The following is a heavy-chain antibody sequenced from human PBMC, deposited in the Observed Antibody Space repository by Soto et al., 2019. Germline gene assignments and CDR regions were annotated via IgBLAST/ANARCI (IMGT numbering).Heavy chain of an antibody. CDR2: IYPGDSDT. CDR3: ARPVQGYCSSTSCLGGMDV. Sequence: GESLKIACKGSGYIFTRYWIGWVRQMPGKGLEWMGIIYPGDSDTRYSPSFQGQATISADKSIRTAYLQWSSMKGSDTTMYYYARPVQGYCSSTSCLGGMDVWGQGTTVTVSS. J-gene: IGHJ6*02. CDR1: GYIFTRYW. D-gene: IGHD2-2*01. V-gene: IGHV5-51*01.